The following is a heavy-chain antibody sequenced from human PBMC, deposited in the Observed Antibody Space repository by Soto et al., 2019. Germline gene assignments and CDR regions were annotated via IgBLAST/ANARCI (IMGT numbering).Heavy chain of an antibody. D-gene: IGHD1-1*01. CDR2: INAGNGNT. V-gene: IGHV1-3*01. CDR1: GYTFTSYA. Sequence: ASVKFSCRAPGYTFTSYAMHWVRQAPGQRLEWMGWINAGNGNTKYSQKFQGRVTITRDTSASTAYMELSRLRSEDTAVYYCATKTGGWFDPWGQGTLVTVSS. J-gene: IGHJ5*02. CDR3: ATKTGGWFDP.